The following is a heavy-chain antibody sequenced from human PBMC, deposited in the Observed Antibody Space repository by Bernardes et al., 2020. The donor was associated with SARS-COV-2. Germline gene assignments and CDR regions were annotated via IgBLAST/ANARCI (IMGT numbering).Heavy chain of an antibody. D-gene: IGHD2-2*02. CDR3: AREGDGYCSSTSCYTYFDY. J-gene: IGHJ4*02. V-gene: IGHV3-48*04. CDR1: GFTFSSYS. CDR2: ISSSSSTI. Sequence: GGSLRLSCAASGFTFSSYSMNWVRQAPGKGLEWVSYISSSSSTIYYADSVKGRFTISRDNAKNSLYLQMNSLRAEDTAVYYCAREGDGYCSSTSCYTYFDYWGQGTLVTVSS.